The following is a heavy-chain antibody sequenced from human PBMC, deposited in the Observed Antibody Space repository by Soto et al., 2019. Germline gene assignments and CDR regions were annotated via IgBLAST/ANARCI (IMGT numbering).Heavy chain of an antibody. V-gene: IGHV3-23*01. CDR3: AKERPGRGIDY. Sequence: EVLLLDSGGGLVQPGGSLRLSCAASGFTFSNYAMTWVRQAPGKGPEWISTVNNGGGGTYYADSVKGRFTISRDNSKNTLYLQVSSLRAEDTAVYYCAKERPGRGIDYWGQGSLVTVSS. CDR2: VNNGGGGT. J-gene: IGHJ4*02. CDR1: GFTFSNYA.